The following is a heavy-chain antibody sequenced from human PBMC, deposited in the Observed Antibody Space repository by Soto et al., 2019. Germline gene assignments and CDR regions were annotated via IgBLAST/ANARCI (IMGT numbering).Heavy chain of an antibody. CDR2: VYTDGSRT. D-gene: IGHD3-10*01. J-gene: IGHJ6*03. Sequence: EVQLVESGGGLVQPGGSLRLSCAASGFTFSSYWMHWVRQAPGKGLVWVSRVYTDGSRTSYADSVKGRFTISRDNAENTLYLQMNGLRAEDTAVYYCARGAGGYYYMDVWGKGTTVTVSS. CDR3: ARGAGGYYYMDV. V-gene: IGHV3-74*01. CDR1: GFTFSSYW.